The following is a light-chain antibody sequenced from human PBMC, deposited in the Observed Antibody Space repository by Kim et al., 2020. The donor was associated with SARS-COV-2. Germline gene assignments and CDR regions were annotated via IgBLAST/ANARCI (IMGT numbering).Light chain of an antibody. J-gene: IGLJ2*01. CDR2: GKN. V-gene: IGLV3-19*01. CDR1: SLRTYY. CDR3: NSRDNNDNVL. Sequence: VAWGQKVRITCQGDSLRTYYTTWFQQKPGQAPIVVFYGKNNRPSGIPDRFSGSSSGNTASLTITATQAGDEADYYCNSRDNNDNVLFGGGTQLTVL.